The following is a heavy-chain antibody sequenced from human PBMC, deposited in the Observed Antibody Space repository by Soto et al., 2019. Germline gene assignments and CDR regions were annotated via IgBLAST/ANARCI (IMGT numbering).Heavy chain of an antibody. D-gene: IGHD1-1*01. CDR2: IIPIFGPA. Sequence: SVKVSCKAFGGSFSDYAFSWVRQAPGQGLEWMGGIIPIFGPANFAKKFQGRVTITADESTTTAYMELSSLTSEDTAVYYCATGSFTSTGGRIGYHYNAMDVWGQGTTVTVSS. V-gene: IGHV1-69*13. CDR1: GGSFSDYA. CDR3: ATGSFTSTGGRIGYHYNAMDV. J-gene: IGHJ6*02.